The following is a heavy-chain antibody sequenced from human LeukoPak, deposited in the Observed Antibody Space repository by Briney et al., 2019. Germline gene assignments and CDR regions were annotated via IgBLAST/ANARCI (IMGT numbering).Heavy chain of an antibody. Sequence: PSETLSLTCTVSGGSISSSSYYWGWIRQLPGKGLEWIGSIYYSGSTYYNPSLKSRVTISVDTSKNQFSLKLSSVTAADTAVYYCARLNRDVLLWFGAWGFDPWGQGTLVTVSS. CDR3: ARLNRDVLLWFGAWGFDP. CDR2: IYYSGST. V-gene: IGHV4-39*01. J-gene: IGHJ5*02. D-gene: IGHD3-10*01. CDR1: GGSISSSSYY.